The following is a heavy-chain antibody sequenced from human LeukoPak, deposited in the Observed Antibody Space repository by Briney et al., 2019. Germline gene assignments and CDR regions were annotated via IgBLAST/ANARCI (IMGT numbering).Heavy chain of an antibody. CDR1: GYTFTSYG. D-gene: IGHD2-2*01. CDR3: ARGYCSSTSCYADAFDI. J-gene: IGHJ3*02. V-gene: IGHV1-18*01. Sequence: ASVKVSCKASGYTFTSYGISWVRQAPGQGLEWTGWISAYNGNTNYAQKLQGRVTMTTDTSTSTVYMELRSLRSDDTAVYYCARGYCSSTSCYADAFDIWGQGTMVTVSS. CDR2: ISAYNGNT.